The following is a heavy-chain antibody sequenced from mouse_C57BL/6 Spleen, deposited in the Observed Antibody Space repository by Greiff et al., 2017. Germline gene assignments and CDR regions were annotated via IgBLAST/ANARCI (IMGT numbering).Heavy chain of an antibody. CDR1: GYTFTDYE. Sequence: QVQLQQSGAELVRPGASVTLSCKASGYTFTDYEMHWVKQTPVHGLEWIGAIDPETGGTAYNQKFKGKAILTADKSSSTAYMELLSLTSEDSAFYYCTRWDTTVVLDYWGQGTTLTVSS. J-gene: IGHJ2*01. V-gene: IGHV1-15*01. CDR3: TRWDTTVVLDY. D-gene: IGHD1-1*01. CDR2: IDPETGGT.